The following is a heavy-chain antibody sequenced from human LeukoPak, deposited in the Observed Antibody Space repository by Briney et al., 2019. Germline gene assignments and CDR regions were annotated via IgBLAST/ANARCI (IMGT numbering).Heavy chain of an antibody. CDR3: ARGVPVSWGGYYFDS. D-gene: IGHD3-10*01. CDR2: VYYRGIT. Sequence: SETLSLACTVSGVSMGAYYWSWIRQPPGKGLEWIGYVYYRGITNYNPSLQSRVTISMDTSKNQFSLNLNSVTATDTALFFCARGVPVSWGGYYFDSWGQGTLVTVSS. V-gene: IGHV4-59*01. CDR1: GVSMGAYY. J-gene: IGHJ4*02.